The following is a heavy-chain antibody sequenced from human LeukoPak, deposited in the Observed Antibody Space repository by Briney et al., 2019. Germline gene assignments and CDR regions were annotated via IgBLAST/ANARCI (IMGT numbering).Heavy chain of an antibody. V-gene: IGHV5-51*01. D-gene: IGHD2-2*01. CDR2: IYPGDSDT. CDR3: ARPPFGYCSSTSCQMDAFDI. J-gene: IGHJ3*02. CDR1: GYSFTSYW. Sequence: GESLKISCKGSGYSFTSYWIGWVRQMPGKGLEWMGIIYPGDSDTRYSPSFQGQVTISADKSISTAYLQWSSLKASDTAMYYCARPPFGYCSSTSCQMDAFDIWGQGTMVTVPS.